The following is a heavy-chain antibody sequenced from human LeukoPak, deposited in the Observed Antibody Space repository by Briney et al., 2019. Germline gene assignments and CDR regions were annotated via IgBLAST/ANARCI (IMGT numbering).Heavy chain of an antibody. J-gene: IGHJ5*02. D-gene: IGHD5-18*01. CDR3: ARSVDTAMVEPNWFDP. V-gene: IGHV5-51*01. Sequence: GESLKISCKGSGYSFTSYWIGWVRQMPGKGLEWMGIIYPGDSDTRYSPSFQGQVTISADKSISTAYLQWSSLKASDTAMYYCARSVDTAMVEPNWFDPWGQGTLVTVSS. CDR1: GYSFTSYW. CDR2: IYPGDSDT.